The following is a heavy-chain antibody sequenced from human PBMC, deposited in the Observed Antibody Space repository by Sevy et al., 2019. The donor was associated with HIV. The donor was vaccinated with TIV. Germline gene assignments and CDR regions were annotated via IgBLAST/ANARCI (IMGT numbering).Heavy chain of an antibody. CDR3: AVSRPSSSSWYMAY. CDR2: VYCSGNT. J-gene: IGHJ4*02. CDR1: GGSINSFY. Sequence: SETLSLTCSVSGGSINSFYWNWVRQPPGKGLEWIGYVYCSGNTNYSPSLKSRVSISIDTFKNQFSLKMTSVTAADTAVYYCAVSRPSSSSWYMAYWGRGTLVTVS. D-gene: IGHD6-13*01. V-gene: IGHV4-59*01.